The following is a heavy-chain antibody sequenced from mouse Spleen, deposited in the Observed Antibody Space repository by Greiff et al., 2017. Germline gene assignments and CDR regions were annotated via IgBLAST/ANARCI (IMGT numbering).Heavy chain of an antibody. D-gene: IGHD4-1*01. CDR3: ARKLGDFGYYAMDY. CDR2: INPNNGGT. J-gene: IGHJ4*01. Sequence: EVQLQQSGPELVKPGASVKIPCKASGYTFTDYNMDWVKQSHGKSLEWIGDINPNNGGTIYNQKFKGKATLTVDKSSSTAYMELRSLTSEDTAVYYCARKLGDFGYYAMDYWGQGTSVTVSS. CDR1: GYTFTDYN. V-gene: IGHV1-18*01.